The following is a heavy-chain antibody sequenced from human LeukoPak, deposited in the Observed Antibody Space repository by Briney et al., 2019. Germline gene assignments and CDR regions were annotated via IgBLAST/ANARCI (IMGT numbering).Heavy chain of an antibody. V-gene: IGHV3-23*01. Sequence: PGGSLRPSCAALGFPFSFYAMSWVRQSPGKGLKWVSGISGSGVNTDYADSVRGRFIISRDNSKNTLYLQMNSLRAEDTSLYYCARDPDPLHSWFDPWGQGTLVTVSS. CDR1: GFPFSFYA. D-gene: IGHD2-21*02. CDR2: ISGSGVNT. CDR3: ARDPDPLHSWFDP. J-gene: IGHJ5*02.